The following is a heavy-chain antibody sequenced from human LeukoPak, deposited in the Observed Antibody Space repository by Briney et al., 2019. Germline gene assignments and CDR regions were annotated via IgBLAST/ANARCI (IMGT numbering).Heavy chain of an antibody. J-gene: IGHJ4*02. CDR1: GSTFSSYA. D-gene: IGHD6-19*01. CDR3: AKSPIKRANIAVAGIYPSYFDY. Sequence: PGGSMRLSCAASGSTFSSYAMSWVRQAPGKGLEWVSAISGSGGSTYYADSVKGRFTISRDNSKNTLYPQMNSLRAEDTAVYYCAKSPIKRANIAVAGIYPSYFDYWGQGTLVTVSS. CDR2: ISGSGGST. V-gene: IGHV3-23*01.